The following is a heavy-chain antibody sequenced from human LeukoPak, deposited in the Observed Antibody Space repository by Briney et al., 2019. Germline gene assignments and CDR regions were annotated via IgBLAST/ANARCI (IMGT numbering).Heavy chain of an antibody. D-gene: IGHD3-22*01. CDR3: VSWAGKYYETSDYSLAPSNS. V-gene: IGHV3-7*01. J-gene: IGHJ4*02. CDR1: GFTFSSYS. Sequence: PGGSLRLSCAASGFTFSSYSMNWVRQAPGKGLEWAAHINEDGSDKYYVDSVKGRFTISRDNAKNSLYLQMNSLRAEDTAVYHCVSWAGKYYETSDYSLAPSNSWGQGTLVTVSS. CDR2: INEDGSDK.